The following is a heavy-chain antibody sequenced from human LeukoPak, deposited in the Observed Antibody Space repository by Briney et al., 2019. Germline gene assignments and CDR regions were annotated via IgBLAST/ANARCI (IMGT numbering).Heavy chain of an antibody. Sequence: GGSLRLSCAASGFTFSSYEMNWVRQAPGKGLEWVSYICSSGSTIYYADSVKGRFTSSRDNAKNSLYLQMNSLRAEDTAVYYCARDHACAAFDNWGQGTMVTVSS. CDR2: ICSSGSTI. J-gene: IGHJ3*02. CDR1: GFTFSSYE. CDR3: ARDHACAAFDN. V-gene: IGHV3-48*03.